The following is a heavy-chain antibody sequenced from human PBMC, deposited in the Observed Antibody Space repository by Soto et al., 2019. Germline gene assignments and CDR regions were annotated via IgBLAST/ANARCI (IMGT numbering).Heavy chain of an antibody. J-gene: IGHJ4*02. Sequence: QVQLQESSQGLVKPSETLSLTCTVSGGSISSYDWSWIRQHTGKGLEWIGYIYYSGSTNYNPSLKSRVTISVDTSKNQFSLKLSSVTAADTAVYYCARAGDGYNPLDYWGQGTLVTVSS. V-gene: IGHV4-59*01. CDR2: IYYSGST. CDR3: ARAGDGYNPLDY. CDR1: GGSISSYD. D-gene: IGHD5-12*01.